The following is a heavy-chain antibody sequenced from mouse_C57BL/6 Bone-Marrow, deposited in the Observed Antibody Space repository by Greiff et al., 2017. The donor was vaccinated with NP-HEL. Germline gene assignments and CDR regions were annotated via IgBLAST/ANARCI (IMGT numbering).Heavy chain of an antibody. J-gene: IGHJ2*01. CDR1: GYTFTSYW. Sequence: VQLQQPGAELVRPGSSVKLSCKASGYTFTSYWMHWVKQRPIQGLEWIGNIDPSDSETHYYQKFKDKATLTVDKSSSTAYMQLSSLTSEDSAVYYCALDGYSYFDYWCQGTTLTVSS. CDR2: IDPSDSET. CDR3: ALDGYSYFDY. D-gene: IGHD2-3*01. V-gene: IGHV1-52*01.